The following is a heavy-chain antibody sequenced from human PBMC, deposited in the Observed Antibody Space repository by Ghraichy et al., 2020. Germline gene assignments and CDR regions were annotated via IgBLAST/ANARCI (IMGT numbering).Heavy chain of an antibody. CDR3: ARDRADGYFDY. J-gene: IGHJ4*02. CDR1: GGSISSGSYY. D-gene: IGHD5-24*01. Sequence: SETLSLTCTVSGGSISSGSYYWSWIRQPAGKGLEWIGRIYTSGSTNYNPSLKSRVTMSVDTSKNQFSLKLSSVTAADTAVYYCARDRADGYFDYWGQGTLVTVSS. CDR2: IYTSGST. V-gene: IGHV4-61*02.